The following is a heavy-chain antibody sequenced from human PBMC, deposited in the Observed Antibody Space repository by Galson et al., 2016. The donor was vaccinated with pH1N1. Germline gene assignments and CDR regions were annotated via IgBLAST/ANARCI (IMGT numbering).Heavy chain of an antibody. CDR1: GFTFTNYA. V-gene: IGHV3-23*01. J-gene: IGHJ4*02. CDR3: AKFAMLGKIAIHFDY. CDR2: ISGTGISR. Sequence: SLRLSCAASGFTFTNYAMGWVRQAPGKGLEWVSSISGTGISRYYADSVKGRFTISRDNSRNILYLQRNSLRAEDTALYFCAKFAMLGKIAIHFDYWGQGTLLTVSS. D-gene: IGHD2-2*02.